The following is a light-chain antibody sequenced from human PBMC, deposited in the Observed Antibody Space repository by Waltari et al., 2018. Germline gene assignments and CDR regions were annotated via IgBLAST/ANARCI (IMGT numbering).Light chain of an antibody. CDR2: GAS. CDR3: QQYNDWPLT. CDR1: QSVNSR. Sequence: EIVMTQSPATLSASPGERVTLSCRASQSVNSRLAWYQQKPGPAPTLLIDGASTRATGIAARFRGSGSATEFTHTISSLQSEDFAVYYCQQYNDWPLTFGQGTKVEIK. V-gene: IGKV3-15*01. J-gene: IGKJ1*01.